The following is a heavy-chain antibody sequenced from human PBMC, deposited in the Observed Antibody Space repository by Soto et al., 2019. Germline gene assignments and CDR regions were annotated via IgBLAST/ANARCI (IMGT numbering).Heavy chain of an antibody. CDR3: AKDISVVPYYYGMDV. V-gene: IGHV3-43*01. CDR1: GFTLDDYT. Sequence: PGGSLRLSCAASGFTLDDYTMHWVRQAPGRGLEWVSLISWDGGSTYYADSVKGRFTISRDNSKNSLYLQMNSLRTEDTALYYCAKDISVVPYYYGMDVWGQGTTVTVSS. CDR2: ISWDGGST. D-gene: IGHD2-2*01. J-gene: IGHJ6*02.